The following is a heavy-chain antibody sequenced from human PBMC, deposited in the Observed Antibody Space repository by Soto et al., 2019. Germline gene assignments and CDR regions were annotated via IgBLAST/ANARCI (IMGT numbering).Heavy chain of an antibody. CDR2: IYFSGST. Sequence: QLQLQESGPGLVKPSETLFLTCTVSGGSISSSSYYWCWIRQPPGKGLEWLGRIYFSGSTYYNPSLKRRVTISVDTSKNQFSLTLSSVTAADTAVYYCAGNLLGYRSGWVDFWGQGTLVTVPS. V-gene: IGHV4-39*01. CDR1: GGSISSSSYY. CDR3: AGNLLGYRSGWVDF. D-gene: IGHD6-19*01. J-gene: IGHJ4*02.